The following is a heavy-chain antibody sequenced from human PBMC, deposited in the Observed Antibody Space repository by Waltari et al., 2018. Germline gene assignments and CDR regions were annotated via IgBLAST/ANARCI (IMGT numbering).Heavy chain of an antibody. J-gene: IGHJ4*02. D-gene: IGHD3-10*01. V-gene: IGHV1-18*01. CDR2: IHPYSGDT. CDR3: ARDADGSADY. Sequence: QVQLVQSEPAVQKPGASLKVSCKASGYTLSNYKINWVRQAPGQGLEWMGRIHPYSGDTSYAQKFQSRVTITRDTSASTAYMEVRSLSSDDTAMYYCARDADGSADYWGQGTLVTVSS. CDR1: GYTLSNYK.